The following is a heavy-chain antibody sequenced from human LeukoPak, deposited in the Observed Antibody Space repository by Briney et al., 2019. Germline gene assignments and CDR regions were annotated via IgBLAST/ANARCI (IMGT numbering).Heavy chain of an antibody. J-gene: IGHJ4*02. D-gene: IGHD4-17*01. CDR3: AREGRQDYVYFDY. CDR1: VAPSVITT. Sequence: SGPCPSPALSLVAPSVITTGAGSGSPQGRDWSGLVISITGNTNYNPSLKSRVTISVDSSKNQFSLRLTSVTAADTAVYFCAREGRQDYVYFDYWGQGALVTVSS. V-gene: IGHV4-59*01. CDR2: SITGNT.